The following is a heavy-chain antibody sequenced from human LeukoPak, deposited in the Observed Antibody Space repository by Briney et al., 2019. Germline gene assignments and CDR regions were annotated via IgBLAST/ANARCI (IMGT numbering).Heavy chain of an antibody. V-gene: IGHV1-18*01. Sequence: ASVKVSCKASGYSFTAYGITWMRQAPGQGLEWMGWISAYNGNTHYAERLQDRVTMTTDTSTSAAYMELRSLRSEDTAVYYCARDASIYDRSAFYYLWWGQGTLVTVSS. CDR3: ARDASIYDRSAFYYLW. CDR1: GYSFTAYG. D-gene: IGHD3-22*01. J-gene: IGHJ4*02. CDR2: ISAYNGNT.